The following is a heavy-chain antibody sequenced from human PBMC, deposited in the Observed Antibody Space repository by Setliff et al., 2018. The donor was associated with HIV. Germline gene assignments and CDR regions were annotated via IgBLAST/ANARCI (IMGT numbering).Heavy chain of an antibody. CDR2: IYPGDSVT. V-gene: IGHV5-51*01. CDR1: GYTFTNYW. Sequence: GESLKISCRASGYTFTNYWIGWVRQVPGKGLEWIGVIYPGDSVTRYGPSFQGQVFISADRSITTAYLEWSSLKPSDTAMYYCIRRRRAPGTEDLEAVWGQGTLVTVSS. J-gene: IGHJ4*02. D-gene: IGHD1-26*01. CDR3: IRRRRAPGTEDLEAV.